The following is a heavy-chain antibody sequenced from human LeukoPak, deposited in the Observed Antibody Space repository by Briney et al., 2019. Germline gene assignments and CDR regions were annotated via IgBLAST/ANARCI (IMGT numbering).Heavy chain of an antibody. CDR3: AREKGSLYYYYGMDV. CDR2: ISAYNGNT. CDR1: GYTFTSYG. Sequence: ASVKASCKASGYTFTSYGISWVRQAPGQGLEWMGWISAYNGNTNYAQKLQGRVTMTTDTSTSTAYMELRSLRSDDTAVYYCAREKGSLYYYYGMDVWGQGTTVTVSS. D-gene: IGHD6-19*01. J-gene: IGHJ6*02. V-gene: IGHV1-18*01.